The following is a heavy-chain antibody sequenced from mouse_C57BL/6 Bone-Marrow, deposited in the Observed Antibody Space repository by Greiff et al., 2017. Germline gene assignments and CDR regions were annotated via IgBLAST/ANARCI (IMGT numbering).Heavy chain of an antibody. CDR2: IDPSDSYT. D-gene: IGHD2-3*01. J-gene: IGHJ4*01. CDR3: ARMVTTGVYYAMDY. Sequence: VQLQQPGAELVKPGASVKLSCKAPGYTFTSYWMPWVKQRPGQGLEWIGEIDPSDSYTNYNQKFKGKATLTVDTSSSTAYMQLSSLTSEDSAVYYCARMVTTGVYYAMDYWGQGTSVTVSS. V-gene: IGHV1-50*01. CDR1: GYTFTSYW.